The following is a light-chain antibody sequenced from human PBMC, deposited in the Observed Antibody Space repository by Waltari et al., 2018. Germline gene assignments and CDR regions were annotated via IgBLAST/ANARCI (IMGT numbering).Light chain of an antibody. CDR3: QQSCSTPEYT. V-gene: IGKV1-39*01. CDR1: QSISSY. Sequence: DIQMTQSPSSLSASVGDGVTITCRASQSISSYLNWYQQKPGKAPKLLIYAASSLQSGVPSRFSGSGSGTDFTLTISSLQPEDFATYYCQQSCSTPEYTFGQGTKLEI. CDR2: AAS. J-gene: IGKJ2*01.